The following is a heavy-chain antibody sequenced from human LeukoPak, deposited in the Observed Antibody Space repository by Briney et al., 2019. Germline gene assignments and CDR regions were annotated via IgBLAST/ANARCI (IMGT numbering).Heavy chain of an antibody. D-gene: IGHD1-1*01. V-gene: IGHV4-39*01. CDR1: GASISNSDFY. CDR3: AKRGSTYLAYYFDD. Sequence: SETLSLTCTVSGASISNSDFYWAWIRQPPGKGLEWLGSIYHTGSSYSSPPLGSRVTISVDTSNNQFSLNLSSVTAADTAIYFCAKRGSTYLAYYFDDWCQATLVTVSS. J-gene: IGHJ4*02. CDR2: IYHTGSS.